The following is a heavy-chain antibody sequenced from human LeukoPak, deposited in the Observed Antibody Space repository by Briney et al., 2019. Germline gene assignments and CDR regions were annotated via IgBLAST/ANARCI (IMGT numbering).Heavy chain of an antibody. CDR1: GYSFTSYW. J-gene: IGHJ6*03. V-gene: IGHV5-51*01. CDR2: IYPDDSDT. CDR3: ARLAFCTNAVCFSNYYYSMDV. Sequence: GESLKISCKGSGYSFTSYWIGWVRQMPGKGLEWMGIIYPDDSDTKYSPSFQGQVTISAAKSISTAYLRWSSLKASDTAMYYCARLAFCTNAVCFSNYYYSMDVWGRGTTVTVSS. D-gene: IGHD2-8*01.